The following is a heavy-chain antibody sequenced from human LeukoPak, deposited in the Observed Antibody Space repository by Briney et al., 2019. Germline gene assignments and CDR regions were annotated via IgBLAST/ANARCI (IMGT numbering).Heavy chain of an antibody. J-gene: IGHJ4*02. D-gene: IGHD6-13*01. CDR1: GGSISSNSYY. CDR3: ARRGSSWEFTYYFDY. Sequence: PSETLSLTCTVSGGSISSNSYYWGWIRQPPGKGLEWIGSIYYSGGTYYNPSLKSRVTISVDTSKNQFSLKLSSVTAADTAVYYCARRGSSWEFTYYFDYWGQGTLVTVSS. CDR2: IYYSGGT. V-gene: IGHV4-39*01.